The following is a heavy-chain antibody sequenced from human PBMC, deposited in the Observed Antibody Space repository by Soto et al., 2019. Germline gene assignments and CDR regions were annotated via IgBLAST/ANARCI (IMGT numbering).Heavy chain of an antibody. CDR1: GYTLTSLY. Sequence: QVQLVQPGAEVKKPGASVKLSCKASGYTLTSLYIHWVRQAPGLGLECMGILNPNGGSTNYAHNFQGRVTMTRDTSTSTVYMDLSSLRSEDTAVYYCARGLASGDYWGQGTLVTVSS. D-gene: IGHD6-6*01. CDR2: LNPNGGST. J-gene: IGHJ4*02. CDR3: ARGLASGDY. V-gene: IGHV1-46*03.